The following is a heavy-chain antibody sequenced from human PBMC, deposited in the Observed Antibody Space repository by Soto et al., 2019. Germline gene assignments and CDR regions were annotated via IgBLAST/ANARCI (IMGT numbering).Heavy chain of an antibody. Sequence: GGSLRLSCAASGFTFSSYWMSWVRQAPGKGLEWVANIKQDGSEKYYVDSVKGRITISRDNAKNSLYQQMNSLRSEDTAVYYCASVGGAIFGVVIPNYGMDVWGQGTTVTVSS. CDR2: IKQDGSEK. V-gene: IGHV3-7*05. J-gene: IGHJ6*02. CDR3: ASVGGAIFGVVIPNYGMDV. D-gene: IGHD3-3*01. CDR1: GFTFSSYW.